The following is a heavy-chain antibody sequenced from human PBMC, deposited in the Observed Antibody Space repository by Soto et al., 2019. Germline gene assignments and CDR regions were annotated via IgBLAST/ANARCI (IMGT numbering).Heavy chain of an antibody. D-gene: IGHD2-8*01. Sequence: QGQLVQSGPEVKKPGASVKVSCKASGYTFRRYGISWVRQAPGQGLEWMGWISGYNGDTKDVQKVAGRVTMTIATSTYTGYLELRSLTYDDTAIYCCAKNGQPPYYYYGMDVW. CDR3: AKNGQPPYYYYGMDV. J-gene: IGHJ6*01. CDR2: ISGYNGDT. CDR1: GYTFRRYG. V-gene: IGHV1-18*01.